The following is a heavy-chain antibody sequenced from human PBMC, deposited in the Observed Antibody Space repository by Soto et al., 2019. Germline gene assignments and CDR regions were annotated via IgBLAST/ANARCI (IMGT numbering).Heavy chain of an antibody. CDR3: ARDSGPRFAY. J-gene: IGHJ4*02. D-gene: IGHD5-12*01. V-gene: IGHV4-30-2*05. CDR1: GGSISSGGYS. CDR2: IYYSGST. Sequence: SETLSLTCAVSGGSISSGGYSWSWIRQPPGKGLEWIGYIYYSGSTYYNPSLKSRVTISVDTSKNQFSLKLSSVTAAATAVYYCARDSGPRFAYWGQGTLVTVSS.